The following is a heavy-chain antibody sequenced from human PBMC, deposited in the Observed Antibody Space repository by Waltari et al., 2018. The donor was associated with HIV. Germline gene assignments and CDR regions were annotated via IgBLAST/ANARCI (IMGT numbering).Heavy chain of an antibody. CDR1: GHNFVNSV. D-gene: IGHD6-13*01. V-gene: IGHV1-18*01. CDR3: ARVRYLSRLAAVGSNWFDP. CDR2: ISARNGKK. Sequence: QIQLVQSGLEVKEPGASVRVSCKASGHNFVNSVIAWVRQAPGQGLEWMGWISARNGKKVYSQKFQGRVTMTTDTSSTTFYLDLRAEDTALYYCARVRYLSRLAAVGSNWFDPWGQGTLVTVSS. J-gene: IGHJ5*02.